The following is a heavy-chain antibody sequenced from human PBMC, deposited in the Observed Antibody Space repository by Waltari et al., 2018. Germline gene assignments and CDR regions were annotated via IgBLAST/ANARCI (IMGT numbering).Heavy chain of an antibody. D-gene: IGHD2-15*01. V-gene: IGHV4-4*07. J-gene: IGHJ3*02. CDR3: AVVVAATLVSDAFDI. Sequence: QVQLQESGPGLVKPSETLSLTCTVSGGSISSYYWSWIRQPAGKGLEWIGRIYTSGSTNYNPPLKSRVTISVDKSKNQFSLKLSSVTAADTAVYYCAVVVAATLVSDAFDIWGQGTMVTVSS. CDR1: GGSISSYY. CDR2: IYTSGST.